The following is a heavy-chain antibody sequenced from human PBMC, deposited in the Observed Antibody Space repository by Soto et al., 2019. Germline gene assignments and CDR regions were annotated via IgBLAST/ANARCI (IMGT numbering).Heavy chain of an antibody. D-gene: IGHD3-10*01. Sequence: ASVKASCKASGDTFTSYDINWVRQATGQGLEWMGWMNPNSGNTGYAQKFQGRVTMTRNTSISTAYMELSSLRSEETAVYYCARGVTMVRGVISHVGTDVWGQGTRVTFYS. CDR1: GDTFTSYD. CDR3: ARGVTMVRGVISHVGTDV. V-gene: IGHV1-8*01. CDR2: MNPNSGNT. J-gene: IGHJ6*02.